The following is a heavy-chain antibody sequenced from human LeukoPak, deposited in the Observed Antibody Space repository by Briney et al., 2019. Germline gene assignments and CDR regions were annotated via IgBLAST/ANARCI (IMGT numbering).Heavy chain of an antibody. D-gene: IGHD2-2*01. Sequence: SETLSLTCTVSDGSISNSRYYWAWIRQPPGKGLEWIGSVYYSGSTHYHPSQKSRITITVDTSKNQLFLRLSSGTVADTAVYYCARNCSRKTCSGTFDLWDRGTTVTVSS. CDR3: ARNCSRKTCSGTFDL. CDR1: DGSISNSRYY. V-gene: IGHV4-39*01. J-gene: IGHJ3*01. CDR2: VYYSGST.